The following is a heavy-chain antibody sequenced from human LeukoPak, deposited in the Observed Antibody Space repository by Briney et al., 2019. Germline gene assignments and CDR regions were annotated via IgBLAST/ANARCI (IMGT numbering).Heavy chain of an antibody. CDR3: ARDRTGRYYDILTGHYGEGWFDP. Sequence: ASVKVSCKASGYTFTSYGISWVRQAPGQGLEWMGWISAYNGNTNYAQKFQGRVTITADESTSTAYMELSSLRSEDTAVYYCARDRTGRYYDILTGHYGEGWFDPWGQGTLVTVSS. CDR1: GYTFTSYG. CDR2: ISAYNGNT. D-gene: IGHD3-9*01. V-gene: IGHV1-18*01. J-gene: IGHJ5*02.